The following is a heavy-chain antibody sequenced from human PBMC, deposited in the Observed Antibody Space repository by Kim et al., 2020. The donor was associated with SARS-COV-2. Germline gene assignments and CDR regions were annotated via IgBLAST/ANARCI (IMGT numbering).Heavy chain of an antibody. CDR2: ISYDGSNK. D-gene: IGHD2-15*01. CDR3: AKDLGYCSGGSCYASDY. Sequence: GGSLRLSCAASGFTFSSYGMHWVRQAPGKGLEWVAVISYDGSNKYYADSVKGRFTISRDNSKNTLYLQMNSLRAEDTAVYYCAKDLGYCSGGSCYASDY. CDR1: GFTFSSYG. V-gene: IGHV3-30*18. J-gene: IGHJ4*01.